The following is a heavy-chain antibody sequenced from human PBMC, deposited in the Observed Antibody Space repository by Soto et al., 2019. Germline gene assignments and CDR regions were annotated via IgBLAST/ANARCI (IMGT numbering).Heavy chain of an antibody. D-gene: IGHD5-12*01. CDR2: VWPADSEA. CDR1: GGRFTRYW. J-gene: IGHJ6*01. Sequence: GESLKISCKGYGGRFTRYWIAWVRQLAGQGLEWIGIVWPADSEATYSPSFQGQVTMSVDRSINTAYLQWSSLKASDTAIYYCARRMGFGYKSTRMAIAVRGQRTSVTLSS. V-gene: IGHV5-51*01. CDR3: ARRMGFGYKSTRMAIAV.